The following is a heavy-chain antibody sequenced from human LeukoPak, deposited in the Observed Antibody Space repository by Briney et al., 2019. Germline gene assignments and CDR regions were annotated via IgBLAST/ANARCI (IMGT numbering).Heavy chain of an antibody. CDR3: AGGNTWPGLSY. Sequence: GGSLRLSCATSGFTVSGNYMSWVRQAPGKGLEWVSVIYTAGSTYNADSVKGRFTISRDKSKNTLYLQMNTLRAEDTAVYFCAGGNTWPGLSYWGQGTLLTVSS. D-gene: IGHD6-25*01. CDR1: GFTVSGNY. V-gene: IGHV3-53*01. J-gene: IGHJ4*02. CDR2: IYTAGST.